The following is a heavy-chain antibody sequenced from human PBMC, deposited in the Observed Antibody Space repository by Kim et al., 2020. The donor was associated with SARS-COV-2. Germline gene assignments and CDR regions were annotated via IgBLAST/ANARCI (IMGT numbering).Heavy chain of an antibody. V-gene: IGHV4-34*01. CDR2: INHSGST. CDR1: GGSFSGYY. J-gene: IGHJ4*02. Sequence: SETLSLTCAVYGGSFSGYYWSWIRQPPGKGLEWIGEINHSGSTNYNPSLKSRVTISVDTSKNQFSLKLSSVTAADTAVYYCASLYMVRGVIVWGQGTLVTVSS. CDR3: ASLYMVRGVIV. D-gene: IGHD3-10*01.